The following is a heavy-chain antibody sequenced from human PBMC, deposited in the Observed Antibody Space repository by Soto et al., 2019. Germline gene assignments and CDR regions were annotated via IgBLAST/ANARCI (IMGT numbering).Heavy chain of an antibody. CDR1: GGTFSSYA. CDR2: IIPIFGTA. Sequence: SVKVSCKASGGTFSSYAISWVRQAPGQGLEWMGGIIPIFGTANYAQKFQGRVTITADESTSTAYMELSSLRSEDTAVYYCARDVSRFSHDAFDIWGQGAMVTVSS. J-gene: IGHJ3*02. V-gene: IGHV1-69*13. CDR3: ARDVSRFSHDAFDI.